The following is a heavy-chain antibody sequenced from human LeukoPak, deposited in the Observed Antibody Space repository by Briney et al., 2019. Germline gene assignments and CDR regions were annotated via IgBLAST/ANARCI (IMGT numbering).Heavy chain of an antibody. Sequence: ASVKVSCKTSGYTFTDYDIHWVRQAPGQGLEWMGWINPNSANTNYAQKLQGRVTLTWDTSLSIAYMELSSLTSEDAAVYFCARGDFGETNTAFDIWGQGTLVAVSS. D-gene: IGHD4-17*01. CDR1: GYTFTDYD. CDR3: ARGDFGETNTAFDI. V-gene: IGHV1-8*03. J-gene: IGHJ3*02. CDR2: INPNSANT.